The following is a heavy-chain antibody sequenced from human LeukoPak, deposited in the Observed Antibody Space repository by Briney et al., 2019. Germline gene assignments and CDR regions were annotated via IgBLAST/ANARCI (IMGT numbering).Heavy chain of an antibody. D-gene: IGHD5-24*01. CDR2: ISSLGSTI. CDR3: ARGEQEMATMSIDY. V-gene: IGHV3-48*01. CDR1: GFSFSTYS. J-gene: IGHJ4*02. Sequence: GGSLRLSCAASGFSFSTYSMNWVRQAPGKGLEWVSYISSLGSTIYYADSVKGRFTISRDNAKNSLYLQMNSLSAEDTAVYYCARGEQEMATMSIDYWGQGTLVTVSS.